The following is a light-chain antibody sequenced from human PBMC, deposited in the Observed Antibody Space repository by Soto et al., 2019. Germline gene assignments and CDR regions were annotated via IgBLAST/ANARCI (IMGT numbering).Light chain of an antibody. Sequence: EVVLTQSPATLSVSPGQRATLSCRASQSVGSLLAWYPQKPGQAPRLVIYSTSMRATNIAGRFSGSGSGTEFTLTISSLPSEDFGIYYCQQYSNWPITFGQGTRLE. V-gene: IGKV3-15*01. CDR1: QSVGSL. J-gene: IGKJ5*01. CDR2: STS. CDR3: QQYSNWPIT.